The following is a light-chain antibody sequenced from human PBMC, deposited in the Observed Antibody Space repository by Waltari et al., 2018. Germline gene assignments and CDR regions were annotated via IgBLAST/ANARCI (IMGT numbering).Light chain of an antibody. CDR1: TLRRYY. V-gene: IGLV3-19*01. J-gene: IGLJ2*01. CDR2: GKN. Sequence: SSELTQDPAVSVALGQTVRITCQGDTLRRYYASWYQQKPGQAPLLVIYGKNNPPSGDPDRFSVSTAGDTAALTSIGAQAEDEAYYYCNSRDSSGNRVVFGGGTKLTVL. CDR3: NSRDSSGNRVV.